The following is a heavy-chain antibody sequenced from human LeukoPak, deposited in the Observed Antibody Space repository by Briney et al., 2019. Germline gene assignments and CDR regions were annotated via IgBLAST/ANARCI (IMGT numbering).Heavy chain of an antibody. V-gene: IGHV4-61*02. J-gene: IGHJ4*02. CDR1: GGSIGSGSYY. CDR2: IYTSGST. D-gene: IGHD5-24*01. CDR3: ARDSVEMAAHDY. Sequence: SQTLSLTCTVSGGSIGSGSYYWSWIRQPAGKGLEWIGRIYTSGSTNYNPSLKSRVTISVDTSKNQFSLKLSSVTAADTAVYYCARDSVEMAAHDYWGQGTLVTVSS.